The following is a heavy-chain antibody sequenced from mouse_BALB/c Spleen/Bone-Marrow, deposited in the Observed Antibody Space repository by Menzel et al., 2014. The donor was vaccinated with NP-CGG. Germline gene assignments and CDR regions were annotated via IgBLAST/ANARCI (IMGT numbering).Heavy chain of an antibody. Sequence: VKLVESGPGLVAPSQSLSITCTVSGFSLTSYGVSWVRQPPGKGLEWLGVICGDGGTNYHTALISRLSISKDNSRRQVFIKLNSLQTDDTATYYCAKWDYYGSSYAMDYWGQGTSVTVSS. CDR3: AKWDYYGSSYAMDY. CDR1: GFSLTSYG. D-gene: IGHD1-1*01. J-gene: IGHJ4*01. V-gene: IGHV2-3*01. CDR2: ICGDGGT.